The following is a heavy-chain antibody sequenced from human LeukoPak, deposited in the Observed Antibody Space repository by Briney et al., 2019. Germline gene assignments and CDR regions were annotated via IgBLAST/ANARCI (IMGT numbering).Heavy chain of an antibody. D-gene: IGHD3-22*01. CDR3: ATDREGDPSAYYLV. V-gene: IGHV3-23*01. Sequence: GGSLRLSCVASGFSFGKYWMSWVRQAPGKGLEWFSTISDNGGGTYYADSVKGRFTISRDNSKNTLFLQMNSLRAEDSAVYYCATDREGDPSAYYLVGGQGTLITVSS. CDR2: ISDNGGGT. CDR1: GFSFGKYW. J-gene: IGHJ4*02.